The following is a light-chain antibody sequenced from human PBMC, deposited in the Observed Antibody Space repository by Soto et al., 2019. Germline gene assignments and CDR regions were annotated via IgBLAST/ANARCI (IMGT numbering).Light chain of an antibody. CDR3: QQYNKWPLT. J-gene: IGKJ4*01. CDR1: HIVMKD. V-gene: IGKV3-15*01. Sequence: VMTQSPATLSVSPGERSTLSCRASHIVMKDLAWYQQKPGQAPRLLIYDSSTRASGTPPRFSGGGSGTDFSLTISSLQSEDFAVYYCQQYNKWPLTFGEGTQVEIK. CDR2: DSS.